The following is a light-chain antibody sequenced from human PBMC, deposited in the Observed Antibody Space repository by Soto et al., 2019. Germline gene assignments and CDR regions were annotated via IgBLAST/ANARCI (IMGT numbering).Light chain of an antibody. CDR2: DAS. Sequence: EIVLTQSPATLSLSPGERATLSCRASQSVSSYLAWYQQKPGQAPRLLIYDASNRATGIPARFSGSGSGTDLTLTISSQEREDFAVYYCQQRSNWPRTFGQGTKVEIK. CDR3: QQRSNWPRT. CDR1: QSVSSY. V-gene: IGKV3-11*01. J-gene: IGKJ1*01.